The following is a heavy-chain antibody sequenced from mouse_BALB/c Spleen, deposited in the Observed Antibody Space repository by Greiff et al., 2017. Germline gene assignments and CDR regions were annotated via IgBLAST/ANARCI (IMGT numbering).Heavy chain of an antibody. V-gene: IGHV14-3*02. CDR3: ARCLYGHFDD. D-gene: IGHD1-1*01. J-gene: IGHJ2*01. CDR1: GFNIKDTY. CDR2: IDPANCNT. Sequence: EVKLMESGAELVKPGASVKLSCTASGFNIKDTYMHWVKQRPEQGLEWIGRIDPANCNTKYDPKFQGKATITADTSSNTAYLQLSSLTSEDTAVYYCARCLYGHFDDWGQGTTLTVSS.